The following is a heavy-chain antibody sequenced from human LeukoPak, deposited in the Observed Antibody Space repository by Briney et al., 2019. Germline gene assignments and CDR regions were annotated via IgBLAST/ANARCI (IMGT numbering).Heavy chain of an antibody. CDR2: ISGIGVST. D-gene: IGHD6-19*01. V-gene: IGHV3-23*01. Sequence: PGGSLRLSCAASGFTFSSYAMSWVRQAPGKGLEWVSAISGIGVSTYYADSVKGRFTISRDNSKNTLYLQMNSLRAEDTAVYYCARDVGSSGYFDYWGQGTLVTVSS. J-gene: IGHJ4*02. CDR3: ARDVGSSGYFDY. CDR1: GFTFSSYA.